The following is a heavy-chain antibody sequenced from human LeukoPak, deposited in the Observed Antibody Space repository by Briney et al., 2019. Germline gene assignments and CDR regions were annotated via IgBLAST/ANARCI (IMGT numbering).Heavy chain of an antibody. J-gene: IGHJ4*02. Sequence: ASVKVSCKASGYTFTSYYMHWVRQAPGQGHEWMGIINPSGGSTSYAPEFEGRVTMIRDTSTSTVYMELSSLRSDDTAVYCCAGFRAVAGLDYGGEGTGASVS. CDR3: AGFRAVAGLDY. V-gene: IGHV1-46*01. D-gene: IGHD6-19*01. CDR1: GYTFTSYY. CDR2: INPSGGST.